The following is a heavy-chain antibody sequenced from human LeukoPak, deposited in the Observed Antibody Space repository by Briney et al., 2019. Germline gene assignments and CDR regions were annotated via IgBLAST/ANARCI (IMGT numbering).Heavy chain of an antibody. J-gene: IGHJ4*02. CDR1: GFTFSSYG. CDR2: IKSKTDGGTT. CDR3: TTRTGQWEDPPLDY. V-gene: IGHV3-15*01. Sequence: GRSLRLSCAASGFTFSSYGMHWVHQAPGKGLEWVGRIKSKTDGGTTDYAAPVKGRFTISRDDSKNTLYLQMNSLKTEDTAVYYCTTRTGQWEDPPLDYWGQGTLVTVSS. D-gene: IGHD1-26*01.